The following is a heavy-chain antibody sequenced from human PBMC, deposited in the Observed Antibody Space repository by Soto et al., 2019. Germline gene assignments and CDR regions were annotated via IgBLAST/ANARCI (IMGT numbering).Heavy chain of an antibody. Sequence: EVQLLESGGGLVQPGGSLRLSCAASGFTFNSYAMSWVRQAPGKGLEWVSAISGSGGSTYYADSVKGRFTISRDNSKNTLYLQMNSLRSEDTAVYYCAKVSCSGGSCYSGGVYAFDIWGQGTMVTVSS. D-gene: IGHD2-15*01. CDR3: AKVSCSGGSCYSGGVYAFDI. J-gene: IGHJ3*02. V-gene: IGHV3-23*01. CDR1: GFTFNSYA. CDR2: ISGSGGST.